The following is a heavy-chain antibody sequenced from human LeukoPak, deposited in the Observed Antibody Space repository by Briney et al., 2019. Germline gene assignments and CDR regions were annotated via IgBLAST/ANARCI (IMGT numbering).Heavy chain of an antibody. D-gene: IGHD3-22*01. Sequence: GGSLRLSCAASGFTFTNYAMSWVRQAPGKGLEWVSTISGSGSNTYYADSVKGRFTISRDNSKSTLYLQMNSLRAEDTAVYYCARIHSGYYSPFDYWGQGTLVTVSS. CDR2: ISGSGSNT. J-gene: IGHJ4*02. CDR3: ARIHSGYYSPFDY. CDR1: GFTFTNYA. V-gene: IGHV3-23*01.